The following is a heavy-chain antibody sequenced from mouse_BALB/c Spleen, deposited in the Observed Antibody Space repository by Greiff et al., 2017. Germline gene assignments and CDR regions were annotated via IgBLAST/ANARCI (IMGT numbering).Heavy chain of an antibody. Sequence: QVQLQQSGAELVKPGASVKMSCKASGYTFTSYWMHWVKQRPGQGLEWIGYINPSTGDTEYNQKFKDKATLTADKSSSTAYMQLSSLTSDESAVYYCARPYYGNWFAYWGQGTLVTVSA. CDR2: INPSTGDT. J-gene: IGHJ3*01. CDR3: ARPYYGNWFAY. V-gene: IGHV1-7*01. CDR1: GYTFTSYW. D-gene: IGHD2-10*01.